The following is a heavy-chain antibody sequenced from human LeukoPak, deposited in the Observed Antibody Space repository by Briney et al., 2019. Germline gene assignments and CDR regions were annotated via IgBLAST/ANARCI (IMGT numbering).Heavy chain of an antibody. V-gene: IGHV6-1*01. CDR2: TYYRSKWYN. CDR3: ARGRRGYSYGYFGLDWFDP. CDR1: RDSVSSNSAA. D-gene: IGHD5-18*01. J-gene: IGHJ5*02. Sequence: SQTLSLTCAISRDSVSSNSAAWNSIRQSPSRGLEWLGRTYYRSKWYNDYAVSVKSRITINPDTSKNQFSLQLNSVTPEDTAVYYCARGRRGYSYGYFGLDWFDPWGQGTLVTVSS.